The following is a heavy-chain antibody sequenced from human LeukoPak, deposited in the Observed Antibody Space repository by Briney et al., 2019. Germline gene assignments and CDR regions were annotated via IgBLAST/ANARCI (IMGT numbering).Heavy chain of an antibody. CDR3: AREASWLFGIYYYYGMDV. V-gene: IGHV1-18*01. Sequence: ASVKVSCKASGYTFTSYGISWVRQAPGQGLEWMGWISAYNGNTNYAQKLQGRVTMTTDTSTSTAYMELRSLRSDDTAVHYCAREASWLFGIYYYYGMDVWGQGTTVTVSS. D-gene: IGHD3-9*01. J-gene: IGHJ6*02. CDR2: ISAYNGNT. CDR1: GYTFTSYG.